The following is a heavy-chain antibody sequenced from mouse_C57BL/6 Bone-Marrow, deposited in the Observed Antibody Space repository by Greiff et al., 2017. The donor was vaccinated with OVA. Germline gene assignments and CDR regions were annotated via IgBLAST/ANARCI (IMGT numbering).Heavy chain of an antibody. J-gene: IGHJ3*01. D-gene: IGHD1-1*01. Sequence: QVQLQQSGPGLVAPSQSLSITCTVSGFSLTSYGVHLVLHHPGKGPAWLGVIWCGGSTNYNSALMSRLSISKDNSKSQVFLKMNSLQTDDTAMYYCATTVVRDAYWGQGTLVTVSA. CDR1: GFSLTSYG. CDR3: ATTVVRDAY. CDR2: IWCGGST. V-gene: IGHV2-9*01.